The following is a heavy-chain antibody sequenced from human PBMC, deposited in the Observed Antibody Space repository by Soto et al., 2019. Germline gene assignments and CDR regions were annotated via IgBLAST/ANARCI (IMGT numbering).Heavy chain of an antibody. D-gene: IGHD1-26*01. V-gene: IGHV1-69*02. J-gene: IGHJ6*02. Sequence: QVQLVQSGAEVKKPGSSVKVSCKASGGTFSSYTIRWVRRAPGQGREWMGRIIPILGIANYAQKFQGRVTITADKSTSTAYMELSSLRSEDTAVYYCARTRYSVSYRIGYYYYGMDVWGQGTTVTVSS. CDR2: IIPILGIA. CDR3: ARTRYSVSYRIGYYYYGMDV. CDR1: GGTFSSYT.